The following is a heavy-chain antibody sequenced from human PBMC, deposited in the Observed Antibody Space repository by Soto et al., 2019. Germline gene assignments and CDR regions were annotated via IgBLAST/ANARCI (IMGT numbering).Heavy chain of an antibody. Sequence: KPSETLSLTCTVSGGSISSGGYYWNWIRQHPGKGLEWIGYIYYSGSTYYNPSLKSRVTISVDTSKNQFSLKLSSVTAADTAVYYCARGSYYYDSSGPKRHGMDVWGQGTTVTVSS. V-gene: IGHV4-31*02. J-gene: IGHJ6*02. CDR3: ARGSYYYDSSGPKRHGMDV. D-gene: IGHD3-22*01. CDR1: GGSISSGGYY. CDR2: IYYSGST.